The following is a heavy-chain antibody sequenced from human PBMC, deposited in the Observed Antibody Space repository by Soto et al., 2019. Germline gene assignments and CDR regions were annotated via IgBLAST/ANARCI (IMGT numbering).Heavy chain of an antibody. CDR3: ARGTHYYDSSGYTPGGWFDP. J-gene: IGHJ5*02. CDR1: GGSISSGGYS. CDR2: IYHSGST. V-gene: IGHV4-30-2*01. D-gene: IGHD3-22*01. Sequence: TLALTCAVSGGSISSGGYSWSWIRQPPGKGLEWIGYIYHSGSTYYNPSLKSRVTISVDRSKNQFSLKLSSVTAADTAVYYCARGTHYYDSSGYTPGGWFDPWGQGTLVTVSS.